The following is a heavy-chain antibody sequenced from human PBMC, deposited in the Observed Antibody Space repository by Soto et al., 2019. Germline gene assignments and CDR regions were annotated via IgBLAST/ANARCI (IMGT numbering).Heavy chain of an antibody. Sequence: SVQVSCKASGGSLSTNPISWVRQAPGQGLEWMGGTGSGTGPGNHAQKFQGRLTVTADKSTSTVYMELTNLSSEDTAVYYCARRHSGGFYRFFDSWGQGTLVNVSS. CDR2: TGSGTGPG. D-gene: IGHD2-15*01. J-gene: IGHJ4*02. V-gene: IGHV1-69*06. CDR1: GGSLSTNP. CDR3: ARRHSGGFYRFFDS.